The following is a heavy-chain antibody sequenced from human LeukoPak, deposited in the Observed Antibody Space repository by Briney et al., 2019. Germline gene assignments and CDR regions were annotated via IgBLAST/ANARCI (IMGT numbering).Heavy chain of an antibody. V-gene: IGHV3-30*02. D-gene: IGHD2-8*01. CDR1: GFTFSSYG. CDR3: VRGCSFGPYGMDV. Sequence: GGSLRLSCAASGFTFSSYGMHWVRQAPGRGLEWVAIIWYDGSNRYYADSVKGRFTISRDNSKNTLYLQMSSLRAEDTAVYFCVRGCSFGPYGMDVWGQGTTVTVSS. J-gene: IGHJ6*02. CDR2: IWYDGSNR.